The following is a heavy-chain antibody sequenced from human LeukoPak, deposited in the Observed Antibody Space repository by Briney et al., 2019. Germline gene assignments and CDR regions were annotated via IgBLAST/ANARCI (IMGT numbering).Heavy chain of an antibody. V-gene: IGHV3-48*01. D-gene: IGHD3-3*01. CDR3: ARRLGDFWSGYFKGYYFDY. CDR1: GFTFSSYS. CDR2: TSSSSSTI. J-gene: IGHJ4*02. Sequence: PGGSLRLSCAASGFTFSSYSMNWVRQAPGKGLEWVSYTSSSSSTIYYADSVKGRFTISRDNAKNSLYLQMNSLRAEDTAVYYCARRLGDFWSGYFKGYYFDYWGQGTLVTVSS.